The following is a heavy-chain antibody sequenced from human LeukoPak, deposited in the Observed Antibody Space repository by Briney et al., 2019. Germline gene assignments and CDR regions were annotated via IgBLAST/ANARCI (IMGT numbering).Heavy chain of an antibody. V-gene: IGHV1-46*01. J-gene: IGHJ5*02. D-gene: IGHD3-3*01. CDR1: GYTFTSYY. CDR3: ARDSVEWLQYNWFDP. CDR2: INPSGGST. Sequence: ASVKVSCKASGYTFTSYYMHWVRQAPGQGLEWMGIINPSGGSTSYAQKFQGRVTMTRDTSTSTAYMELSSLRSEDTAVYYCARDSVEWLQYNWFDPWGQGTLVTVSS.